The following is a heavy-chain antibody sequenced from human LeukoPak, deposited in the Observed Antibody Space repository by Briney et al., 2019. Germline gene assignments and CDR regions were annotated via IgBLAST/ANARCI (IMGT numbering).Heavy chain of an antibody. V-gene: IGHV3-30*04. CDR2: ISYGGSNK. CDR1: GFTFSSYA. D-gene: IGHD5-24*01. CDR3: ARDLTGMATSRHRNYYYGMDV. Sequence: GGSPRLSCAASGFTFSSYAMHSVRQATGKGLECVAVISYGGSNKYHADSVKGRFTISRDNSKNTLYLQMNSLRAEDTAVYYCARDLTGMATSRHRNYYYGMDVWGQGTTVTVSS. J-gene: IGHJ6*02.